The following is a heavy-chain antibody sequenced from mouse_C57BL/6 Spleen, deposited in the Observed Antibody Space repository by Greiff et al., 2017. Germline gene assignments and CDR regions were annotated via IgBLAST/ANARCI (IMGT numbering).Heavy chain of an antibody. Sequence: QVQLQQPGAELVKPGASVKLSCKASGYTFTSYWMHWVKQRPGQGLEWIGMIHPNSGSTNYNEKFKSKATLTVDKSSSTAYMQLSSLTSEDSADEYCARSPYYYGSREVYFDYWGQGTTLTVSS. D-gene: IGHD1-1*01. J-gene: IGHJ2*01. CDR3: ARSPYYYGSREVYFDY. V-gene: IGHV1-64*01. CDR2: IHPNSGST. CDR1: GYTFTSYW.